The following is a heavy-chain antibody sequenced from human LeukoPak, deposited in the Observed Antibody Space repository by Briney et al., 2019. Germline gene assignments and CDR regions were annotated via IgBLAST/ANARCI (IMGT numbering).Heavy chain of an antibody. J-gene: IGHJ3*02. V-gene: IGHV3-48*03. CDR3: ARARFGDDSSAYYDDAFDI. D-gene: IGHD3-22*01. CDR2: ISSSGSAI. CDR1: GFTFSIYE. Sequence: PGGSLRLSCAASGFTFSIYEMNWVRQAPGKGLEWVSYISSSGSAIYYADSVKGRFTISRDNSKNTLYLQMNSLRAEDTAVYYCARARFGDDSSAYYDDAFDIWGQGTMVTVSS.